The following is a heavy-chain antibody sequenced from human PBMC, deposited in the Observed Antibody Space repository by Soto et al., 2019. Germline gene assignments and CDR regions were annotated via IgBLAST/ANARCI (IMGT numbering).Heavy chain of an antibody. J-gene: IGHJ6*01. D-gene: IGHD2-15*01. Sequence: PGGSLRLSCAASGFTFSSYDMHWVRQATGKGLEWVSAIGTAGDPYYPGSVKGRFTISRENAKNSLYLQMNSLRAGDTAVYYCARGGYCSGGSCYGMDVSGPGTTVTVYS. V-gene: IGHV3-13*05. CDR2: IGTAGDP. CDR3: ARGGYCSGGSCYGMDV. CDR1: GFTFSSYD.